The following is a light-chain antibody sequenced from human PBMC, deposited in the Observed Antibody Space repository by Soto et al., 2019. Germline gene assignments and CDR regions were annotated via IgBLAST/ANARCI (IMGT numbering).Light chain of an antibody. J-gene: IGLJ2*01. CDR3: SAYVGSKII. Sequence: QSVLTQPPSASGSLGQSVTISCTGTSSDVGANDYVSWYQQHPGKAPKIMIYEVSKRPSGVPDRFSGSKSGNTASLTVSGLRAEDEADYYCSAYVGSKIIFGGGTELAVL. CDR1: SSDVGANDY. V-gene: IGLV2-8*01. CDR2: EVS.